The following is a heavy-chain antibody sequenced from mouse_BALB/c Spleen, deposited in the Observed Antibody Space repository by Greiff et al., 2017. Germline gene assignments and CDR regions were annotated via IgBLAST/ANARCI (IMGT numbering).Heavy chain of an antibody. V-gene: IGHV1S81*02. CDR2: INPSNGRT. D-gene: IGHD2-14*01. Sequence: VQLQQPGAELVKPGASVKLSCKASGYTFTSYWMHWVKQRPGQGLEWIGEINPSNGRTNYNEKFKSKATLTVDKSSSTAYMQLSSLTSEDSAVYYCARGGYRSLFAYWGQGTLVTVSA. J-gene: IGHJ3*01. CDR3: ARGGYRSLFAY. CDR1: GYTFTSYW.